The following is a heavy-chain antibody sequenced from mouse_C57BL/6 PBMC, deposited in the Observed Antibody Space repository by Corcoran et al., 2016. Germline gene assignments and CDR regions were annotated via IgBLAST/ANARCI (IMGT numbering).Heavy chain of an antibody. CDR1: GYTFTTYG. Sequence: QIQLVQSGPELKKPGETVKISCKASGYTFTTYGMSWVKQAPGKGLKWMGWINTYSGVPTYADDFKGRFAFSLETSASTAYLQINNLKNEDTATYFCARGAIDYCGQGTSVTVSS. V-gene: IGHV9-3*01. CDR2: INTYSGVP. CDR3: ARGAIDY. J-gene: IGHJ4*01.